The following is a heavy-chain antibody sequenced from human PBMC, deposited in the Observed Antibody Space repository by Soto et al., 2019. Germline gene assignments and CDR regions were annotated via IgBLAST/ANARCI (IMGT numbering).Heavy chain of an antibody. CDR1: GFTFSDYY. D-gene: IGHD3-10*01. Sequence: QVQLVESGGGLVKPGGSLRLSCAASGFTFSDYYMSWIRQAPGKGLEWVSYISSSGSTIYYADSLKGRFTISRDNAKNSRCLQMNSLRVEDTAVYYCARPHRLYGSGSYYTLWGQGTLVSVSS. J-gene: IGHJ4*02. V-gene: IGHV3-11*01. CDR3: ARPHRLYGSGSYYTL. CDR2: ISSSGSTI.